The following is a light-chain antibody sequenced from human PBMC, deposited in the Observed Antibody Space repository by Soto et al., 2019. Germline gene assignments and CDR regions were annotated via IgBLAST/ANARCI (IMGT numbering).Light chain of an antibody. Sequence: QLVLTQSPSASASLGASVKLTCTLSSGHSNYAIAWHQQQPEKGPRYLMKLNSDGSHSKGDGIPDRFSGSSSGAERYLTISSLQSEDEADYYCQTWGTNTHVVFGGGTKLTVL. V-gene: IGLV4-69*01. CDR3: QTWGTNTHVV. J-gene: IGLJ2*01. CDR1: SGHSNYA. CDR2: LNSDGSH.